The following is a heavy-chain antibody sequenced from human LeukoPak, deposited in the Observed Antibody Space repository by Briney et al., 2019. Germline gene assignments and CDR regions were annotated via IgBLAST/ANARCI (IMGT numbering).Heavy chain of an antibody. J-gene: IGHJ5*02. V-gene: IGHV3-7*01. CDR2: MNEDGSEK. CDR3: ASSSYSSSSS. D-gene: IGHD6-6*01. CDR1: GFTFGTFD. Sequence: PGGSLRLSCAASGFTFGTFDMIWVRQAPGKGLEWVANMNEDGSEKYYVGSVEGRFTISRDNAKNSVFLQMNSLRADDTAMYYCASSSYSSSSSWGQGTLVTVSS.